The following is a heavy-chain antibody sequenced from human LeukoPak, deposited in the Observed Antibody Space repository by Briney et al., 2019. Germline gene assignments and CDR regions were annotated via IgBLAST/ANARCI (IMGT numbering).Heavy chain of an antibody. CDR1: GFTFSSYE. V-gene: IGHV3-48*03. CDR2: ISSSGSTI. D-gene: IGHD1-26*01. J-gene: IGHJ4*02. Sequence: GGSLRLSCAASGFTFSSYEMNWVRQAPAKGLEWVSYISSSGSTIYYADSVKGRFTISRGNAKNSLYLQMNSLRAEDTAVYYCARETGGSYYFDYWGQGTLVTVSS. CDR3: ARETGGSYYFDY.